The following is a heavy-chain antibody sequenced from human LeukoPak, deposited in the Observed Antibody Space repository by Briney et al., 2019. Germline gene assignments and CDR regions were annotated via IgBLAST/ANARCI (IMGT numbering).Heavy chain of an antibody. Sequence: SETLSLTCSVSGASISSGGYYWNWIRQPPGKGLEWIGYIYYSRSTSYSPSLKSRLTISVDTSKNQFSLKLSSVTAADTAVYYCARDGYNSGYFDYWGQGTLVTVSS. J-gene: IGHJ4*02. V-gene: IGHV4-30-4*01. CDR2: IYYSRST. CDR1: GASISSGGYY. CDR3: ARDGYNSGYFDY. D-gene: IGHD5-24*01.